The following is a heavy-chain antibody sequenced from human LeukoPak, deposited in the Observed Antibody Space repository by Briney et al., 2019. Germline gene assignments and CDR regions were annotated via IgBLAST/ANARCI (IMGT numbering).Heavy chain of an antibody. Sequence: GGSLRLSCAASGFTFSRYEMKWVRQAPGKGLEWVSYITSSGSTTYFADSVKGRFTISRDNAKNSLYLQMNSLRAEDTAVYYCAREAYSSSDYWGQGTLVTVSS. J-gene: IGHJ4*02. CDR2: ITSSGSTT. CDR1: GFTFSRYE. CDR3: AREAYSSSDY. D-gene: IGHD6-13*01. V-gene: IGHV3-48*03.